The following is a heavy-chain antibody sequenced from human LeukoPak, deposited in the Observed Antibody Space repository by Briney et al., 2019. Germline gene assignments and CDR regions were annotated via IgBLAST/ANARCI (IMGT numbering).Heavy chain of an antibody. CDR3: ARDRPENYGDYRPFDY. Sequence: PGGSLRLSCAASGFTFSSYEMNWVRQAPGKGLEWVSYISSSGSTIYYADSVKGRFTISRDNARNSLYLQMNGLRAEDTAVYYCARDRPENYGDYRPFDYWGQGTLVTVSS. D-gene: IGHD4-17*01. CDR2: ISSSGSTI. J-gene: IGHJ4*02. CDR1: GFTFSSYE. V-gene: IGHV3-48*03.